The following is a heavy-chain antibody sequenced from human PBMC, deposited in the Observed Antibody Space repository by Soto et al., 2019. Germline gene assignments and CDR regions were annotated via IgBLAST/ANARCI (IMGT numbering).Heavy chain of an antibody. CDR3: ATAAARIAARPD. V-gene: IGHV3-23*01. J-gene: IGHJ4*02. CDR1: GFTFSRFA. D-gene: IGHD6-6*01. CDR2: ISGSGGST. Sequence: PGGSLRLSCEASGFTFSRFAMSWVRQAPGKGLEWVSAISGSGGSTYYADSVKGRFTISRDNSKNTLYLQMNSLRAEDTAVYYCATAAARIAARPDWGQGTLVTVS.